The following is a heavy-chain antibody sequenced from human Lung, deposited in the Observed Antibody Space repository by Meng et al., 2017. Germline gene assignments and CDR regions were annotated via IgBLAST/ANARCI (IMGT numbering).Heavy chain of an antibody. D-gene: IGHD6-25*01. CDR2: INPKSGDT. Sequence: VQSGAEVKKHGASLKVSCKPSGYNFPDYYTHGVRRAPGQGLEWMGRINPKSGDTHYAQKFQARVTMTGDTSISTAYMELSGLRSDDTAMYYCARDEDISAAGKLFGDYWGQGTLVTVSS. J-gene: IGHJ4*02. CDR1: GYNFPDYY. CDR3: ARDEDISAAGKLFGDY. V-gene: IGHV1-2*06.